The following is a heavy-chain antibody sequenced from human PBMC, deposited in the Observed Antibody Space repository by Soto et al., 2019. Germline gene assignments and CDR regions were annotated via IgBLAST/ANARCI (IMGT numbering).Heavy chain of an antibody. V-gene: IGHV3-30-3*02. CDR3: ARSIAVDGTPEFDY. J-gene: IGHJ4*02. CDR1: GFTFSSYA. Sequence: PCRSLRLSCAASGFTFSSYAMHYVRQTPGKGLEWVAVISYDGSNKYYADSVKGRFTISRDNSKNTLYLQMNSPRAEDTAVYYCARSIAVDGTPEFDYWGQGALDTVSS. D-gene: IGHD6-19*01. CDR2: ISYDGSNK.